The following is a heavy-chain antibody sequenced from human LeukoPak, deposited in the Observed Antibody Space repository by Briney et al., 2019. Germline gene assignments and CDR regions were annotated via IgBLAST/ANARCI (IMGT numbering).Heavy chain of an antibody. CDR1: AFTFSSYW. D-gene: IGHD3-22*01. V-gene: IGHV3-30-3*01. CDR2: ISYDGSNK. CDR3: ARDTDSSGYYDY. Sequence: PGGSLRLSCTASAFTFSSYWMHWVRQAPGKGPEWVAVISYDGSNKYYADSVKGRFTISRDNSKNTLYLQMNSLRAEDTAVYYCARDTDSSGYYDYWGQGTLVTVSS. J-gene: IGHJ4*02.